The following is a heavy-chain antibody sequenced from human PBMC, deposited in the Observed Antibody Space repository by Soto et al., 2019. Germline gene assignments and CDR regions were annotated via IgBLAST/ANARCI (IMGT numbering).Heavy chain of an antibody. CDR2: ISAYNGNT. CDR1: GYTFTSYG. D-gene: IGHD3-22*01. CDR3: ARNHPITMIVVVNYYYGMDV. J-gene: IGHJ6*02. V-gene: IGHV1-18*01. Sequence: QVQLVQSGAEVKKPGASVKVSCKASGYTFTSYGISWVRQAPGQGLEWMGWISAYNGNTNYAQKLQGRVTMTTDTTXXTXYXXLRSLRSDDTAVYYCARNHPITMIVVVNYYYGMDVWGQGTTVTVSS.